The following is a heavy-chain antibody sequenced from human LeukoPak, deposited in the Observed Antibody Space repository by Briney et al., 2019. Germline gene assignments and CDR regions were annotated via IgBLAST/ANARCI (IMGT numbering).Heavy chain of an antibody. D-gene: IGHD3-10*01. CDR3: ARTTTMVRGVFDY. V-gene: IGHV3-11*01. CDR2: ISSSGSTI. J-gene: IGHJ4*02. CDR1: GFTFSDYY. Sequence: GGSLRLSCAASGFTFSDYYMSWIRQAPGKGLEWVSYISSSGSTIYYADSVKGRFTTSRDNAKNSLYLQMNSLRAEDTAVYYCARTTTMVRGVFDYWGQGTLVTVSS.